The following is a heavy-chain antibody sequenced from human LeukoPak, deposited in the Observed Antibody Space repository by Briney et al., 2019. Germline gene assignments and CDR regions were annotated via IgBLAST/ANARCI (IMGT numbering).Heavy chain of an antibody. J-gene: IGHJ4*02. CDR1: GFRFNDYG. V-gene: IGHV3-30*03. CDR2: IAYDGSLR. Sequence: PGGSLRLSCAASGFRFNDYGMHWVRQAPGKGLEWVAVIAYDGSLRYYADYVEGRFTISRDNSKDTLFLQIYSLRSEDTAVYYCARDEYYYDSSGYYPAGDWGQGTLVTVSS. D-gene: IGHD3-22*01. CDR3: ARDEYYYDSSGYYPAGD.